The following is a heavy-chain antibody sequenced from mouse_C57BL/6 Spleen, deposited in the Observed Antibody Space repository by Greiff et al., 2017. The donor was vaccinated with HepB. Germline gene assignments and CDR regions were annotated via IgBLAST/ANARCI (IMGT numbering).Heavy chain of an antibody. J-gene: IGHJ2*01. Sequence: EVQLQQSGPELVKPGASVKMSCKASGYTFTDYNMHWVKQSHGKSLEWIGYINPNNGGTSYNQKFKGKTTLTVNKSSSTAYMELRSLTSEDSAVYDCARACYYRFDYWGQGTTLTVSS. CDR3: ARACYYRFDY. CDR2: INPNNGGT. CDR1: GYTFTDYN. V-gene: IGHV1-22*01. D-gene: IGHD2-14*01.